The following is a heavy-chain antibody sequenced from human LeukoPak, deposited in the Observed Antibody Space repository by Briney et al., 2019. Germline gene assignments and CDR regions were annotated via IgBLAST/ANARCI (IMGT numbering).Heavy chain of an antibody. Sequence: PGGSLRLSCAASGFTFSSYAMHWVRQAPGKGLEWVAVISYDGSNKYYADSVKGRFTVSRDNSKNTLYLQMNSLGAEDTAVYYCATAVASSSGWYADYWGQGTLVTVSS. V-gene: IGHV3-30-3*01. CDR2: ISYDGSNK. D-gene: IGHD6-19*01. CDR1: GFTFSSYA. J-gene: IGHJ4*02. CDR3: ATAVASSSGWYADY.